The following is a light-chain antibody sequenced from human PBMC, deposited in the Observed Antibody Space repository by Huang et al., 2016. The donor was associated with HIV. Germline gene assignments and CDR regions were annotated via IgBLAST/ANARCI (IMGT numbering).Light chain of an antibody. Sequence: DIQMTQSPSSLSASIGDRVTITCRASQSISDYLNWYQQKPGKAPKVLIYGASNLQSGVPSRFNGSGSGTDFTLTITSLQSEDFATYFCQQTYSALPLTFGGGTKVGI. CDR3: QQTYSALPLT. J-gene: IGKJ4*01. CDR1: QSISDY. V-gene: IGKV1-39*01. CDR2: GAS.